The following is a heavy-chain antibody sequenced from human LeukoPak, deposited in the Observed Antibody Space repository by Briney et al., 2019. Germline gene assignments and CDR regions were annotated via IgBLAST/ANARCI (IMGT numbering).Heavy chain of an antibody. CDR2: IYHSGST. V-gene: IGHV4-30-2*01. CDR1: GGSISSGGYY. J-gene: IGHJ4*02. D-gene: IGHD5-18*01. CDR3: ARGEYSYGIDY. Sequence: PSETLSLTCTVSGGSISSGGYYWSWIRQPPGKGLEWIGYIYHSGSTYYNPSLKSRVTISVDRSKNQFSLKLSSVTAADTAVYYCARGEYSYGIDYWGQGTLVTVSS.